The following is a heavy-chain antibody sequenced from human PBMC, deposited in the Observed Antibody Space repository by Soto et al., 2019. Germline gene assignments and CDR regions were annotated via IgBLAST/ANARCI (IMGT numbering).Heavy chain of an antibody. CDR1: GYTFTSYG. V-gene: IGHV1-18*01. Sequence: QVQLVQSGAEVKKPGASVKVSCKASGYTFTSYGISWVRQAPGQGLEWMGWISAYNGNTNYAQKLQGRVTMTTDTSTSTAYMEVRSLRYDDTAVYYCARDLYDSSGPLDCYFDYWGQGTLVTVSS. CDR2: ISAYNGNT. J-gene: IGHJ4*02. CDR3: ARDLYDSSGPLDCYFDY. D-gene: IGHD3-22*01.